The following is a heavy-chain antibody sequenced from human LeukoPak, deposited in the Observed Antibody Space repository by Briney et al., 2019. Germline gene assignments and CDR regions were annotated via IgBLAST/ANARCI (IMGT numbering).Heavy chain of an antibody. Sequence: GGSLRLSCAASGLTFSGYDMHWVRQATGKGLEWVSGIDTAGDTYYPGSVRGRFTISRENAKNSLYLQMNSLRAGDTAVYYCARGGAIIRGVGMDVWGQGTTVTVSS. CDR1: GLTFSGYD. J-gene: IGHJ6*02. V-gene: IGHV3-13*01. CDR2: IDTAGDT. CDR3: ARGGAIIRGVGMDV. D-gene: IGHD3-10*01.